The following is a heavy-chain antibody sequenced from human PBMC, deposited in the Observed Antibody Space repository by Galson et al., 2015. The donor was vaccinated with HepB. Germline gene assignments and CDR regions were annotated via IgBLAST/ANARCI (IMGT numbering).Heavy chain of an antibody. J-gene: IGHJ4*02. CDR3: ARESRIASVGPVSDFPRPFDY. CDR2: INPNNGGT. Sequence: SVKVSCKASGYTFIGYYMHWVRQAPGQGLEWMGRINPNNGGTNYAQEFQGRVTMTRDTSISTAYMELSRLKSDDTAVYYCARESRIASVGPVSDFPRPFDYWGQGTLVTVSS. V-gene: IGHV1-2*06. CDR1: GYTFIGYY. D-gene: IGHD6-13*01.